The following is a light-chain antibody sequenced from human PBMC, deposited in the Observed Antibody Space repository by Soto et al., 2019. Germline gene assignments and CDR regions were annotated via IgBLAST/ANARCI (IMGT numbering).Light chain of an antibody. V-gene: IGKV1-39*01. CDR2: AAS. CDR3: QQSYSTPLIT. Sequence: DIQMTQSPSFLSASVGGRVTITCRASQSISSYLNWYQQKPGKAPKLLIYAASSLQSGVPSRFSGSGSGTDFTLTISSLQPEDFATYYCQQSYSTPLITFGQATRLEIK. CDR1: QSISSY. J-gene: IGKJ5*01.